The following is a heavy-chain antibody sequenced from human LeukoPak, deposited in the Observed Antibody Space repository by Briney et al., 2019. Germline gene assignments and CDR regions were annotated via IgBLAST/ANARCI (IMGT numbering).Heavy chain of an antibody. V-gene: IGHV1-8*01. CDR2: MNPNSGNT. Sequence: GASVKVSCKASGYTFTSYDINWVRQATGQGLEWMGWMNPNSGNTGYAQKFQGRVTMTGNTSISTAYMELSSLRSEDTAVYYCARGLNCGGDCYYGYWFDPWGQGALVTVSS. CDR1: GYTFTSYD. D-gene: IGHD2-21*02. CDR3: ARGLNCGGDCYYGYWFDP. J-gene: IGHJ5*02.